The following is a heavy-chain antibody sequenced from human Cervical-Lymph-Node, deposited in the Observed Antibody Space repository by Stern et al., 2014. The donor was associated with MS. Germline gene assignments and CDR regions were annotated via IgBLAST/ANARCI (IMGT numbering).Heavy chain of an antibody. CDR1: GYTFTAYF. CDR3: ARDRGSYSDY. J-gene: IGHJ4*02. Sequence: VQLVQSGAEVERPGASVXVSCKASGYTFTAYFLHWVRQAPGQGLAWMGWISPKTGSATYAQKFQDRVTMTRDTSINTGYMEVSSLRSDDTAVYYCARDRGSYSDYWGQGTLVAVSS. V-gene: IGHV1-2*02. D-gene: IGHD1-26*01. CDR2: ISPKTGSA.